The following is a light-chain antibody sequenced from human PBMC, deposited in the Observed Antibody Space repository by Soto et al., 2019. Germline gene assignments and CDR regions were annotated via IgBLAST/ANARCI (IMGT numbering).Light chain of an antibody. Sequence: QSVLTQPASVSGSPGQSITIPCTGTSSDVGGYNYVSCYQQHPGKAPKLMIYEVSNRPSGVSNRFSGSKSGNTASLTISVLKTEDEADYYCSSYTSRSTPWVFGGGTKLTVL. V-gene: IGLV2-14*01. CDR2: EVS. CDR3: SSYTSRSTPWV. J-gene: IGLJ3*02. CDR1: SSDVGGYNY.